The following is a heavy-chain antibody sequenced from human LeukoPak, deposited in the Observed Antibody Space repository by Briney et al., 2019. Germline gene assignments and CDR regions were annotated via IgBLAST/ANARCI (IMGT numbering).Heavy chain of an antibody. CDR1: GYTFTSYD. J-gene: IGHJ6*03. CDR3: APKPRKWLRFGNHYYSLAV. CDR2: MNPNSGNT. D-gene: IGHD5-12*01. Sequence: ASVKVSCKASGYTFTSYDINWVRQATGQGLEWMGWMNPNSGNTGYAQKFQGRVTMTRNTSISTAYMELSSLRSEDTAVYYCAPKPRKWLRFGNHYYSLAVWGKGPTVTVSS. V-gene: IGHV1-8*01.